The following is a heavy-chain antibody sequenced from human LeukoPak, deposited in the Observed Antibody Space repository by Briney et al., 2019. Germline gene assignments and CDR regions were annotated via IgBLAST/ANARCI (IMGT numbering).Heavy chain of an antibody. CDR1: GYAFTGYY. D-gene: IGHD2-21*02. CDR2: INPNSGGT. Sequence: GESLKISCKASGYAFTGYYMHWVRQAPGQGLEWMGWINPNSGGTNYAQKFQGRVTMTRDTSISTAYMELSRLRSDDTAVYYCARDRGSGDWSPFDYWGQGTLVTVSS. J-gene: IGHJ4*02. V-gene: IGHV1-2*02. CDR3: ARDRGSGDWSPFDY.